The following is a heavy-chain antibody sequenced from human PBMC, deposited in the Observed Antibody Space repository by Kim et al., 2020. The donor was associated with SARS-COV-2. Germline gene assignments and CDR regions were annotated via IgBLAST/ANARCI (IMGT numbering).Heavy chain of an antibody. Sequence: GSLRLSCAASGFAFSRYAVSWVRQAPGKGLEWVSTITTSDGRTDYADSVKGRFTISRDTLDLQMNSLRAEDTAIYYCAKDSRGLGTYFDYWGQGTLVTV. V-gene: IGHV3-23*01. D-gene: IGHD1-7*01. CDR1: GFAFSRYA. CDR2: ITTSDGRT. CDR3: AKDSRGLGTYFDY. J-gene: IGHJ4*02.